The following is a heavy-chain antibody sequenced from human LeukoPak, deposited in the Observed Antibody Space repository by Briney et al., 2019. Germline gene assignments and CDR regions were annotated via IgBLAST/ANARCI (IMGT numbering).Heavy chain of an antibody. Sequence: PSETLSLTCTVSGGSISSYYWSWIRQPPGKGLEWIGEINHSGSTNYNPSLKSRVTISVDTSKNQFSLKLSSVTAADTAVYYCARDQGIAAAGTFDYWGQGTLVTVSS. CDR3: ARDQGIAAAGTFDY. CDR1: GGSISSYY. CDR2: INHSGST. J-gene: IGHJ4*02. V-gene: IGHV4-34*01. D-gene: IGHD6-13*01.